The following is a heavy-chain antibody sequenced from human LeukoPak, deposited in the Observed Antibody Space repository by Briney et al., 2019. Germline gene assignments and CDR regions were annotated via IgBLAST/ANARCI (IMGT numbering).Heavy chain of an antibody. CDR1: GYTFTIYG. V-gene: IGHV1-18*01. J-gene: IGHJ4*02. CDR2: ISAYNGNT. Sequence: ASVKVSCNASGYTFTIYGISWVRQAPGQGLEWMGWISAYNGNTNYAQKLQGRVTMTTDTSTITAYMELRSLRSDDTAVYYCARSYYYGSGNPRDYFDYWGQGTLVTVSS. CDR3: ARSYYYGSGNPRDYFDY. D-gene: IGHD3-10*01.